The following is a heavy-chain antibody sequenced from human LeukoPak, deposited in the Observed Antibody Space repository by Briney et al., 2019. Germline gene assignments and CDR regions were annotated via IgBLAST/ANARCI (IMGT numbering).Heavy chain of an antibody. D-gene: IGHD6-13*01. CDR2: ISWNSNNI. V-gene: IGHV3-9*01. CDR1: GFIFDDYA. J-gene: IGHJ4*02. CDR3: ARDLAAAGTSRAVAFDY. Sequence: HPGGSLRLSCAASGFIFDDYAMHWVRQAPGKGLEWVAGISWNSNNIDYADSMRGRFSISRDNAKNSLYLQMNSLRAEDTAVYYCARDLAAAGTSRAVAFDYWGQGTLVTVSS.